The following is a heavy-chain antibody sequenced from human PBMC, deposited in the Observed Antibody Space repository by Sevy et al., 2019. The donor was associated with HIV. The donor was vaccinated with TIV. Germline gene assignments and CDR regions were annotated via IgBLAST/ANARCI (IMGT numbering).Heavy chain of an antibody. Sequence: GGSLRLSCAASGFTFSDYYMNWIRQSPRRGLEWVSYIRSTGTTIYYADSVKGRFTISRDNAKNSLYLQMNSLRAEDTAVYYCAREGSLRYFDLWGRGTLVTVSS. D-gene: IGHD3-10*01. CDR2: IRSTGTTI. J-gene: IGHJ2*01. V-gene: IGHV3-11*01. CDR3: AREGSLRYFDL. CDR1: GFTFSDYY.